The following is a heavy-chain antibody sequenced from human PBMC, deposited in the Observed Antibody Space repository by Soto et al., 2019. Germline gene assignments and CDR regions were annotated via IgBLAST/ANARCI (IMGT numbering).Heavy chain of an antibody. Sequence: GGSLRLSCAASGINVVSNFMTWVRQAPGKGLEWVSVIYSGGSTFYAHSVKGRFTISRDNSKNTLYLQMDSLRAEDTAVYYCTRNCYGNTDCGMDVWGQGTTVTVSS. CDR3: TRNCYGNTDCGMDV. CDR1: GINVVSNF. V-gene: IGHV3-53*01. CDR2: IYSGGST. J-gene: IGHJ6*02. D-gene: IGHD3-16*01.